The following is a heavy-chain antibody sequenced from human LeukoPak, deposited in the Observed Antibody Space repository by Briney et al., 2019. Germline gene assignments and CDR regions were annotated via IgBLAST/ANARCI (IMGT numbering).Heavy chain of an antibody. CDR1: GFTFSSYW. J-gene: IGHJ1*01. Sequence: GGPLRLSCAASGFTFSSYWMSWVRQAPGKGREWVANIKQDGSEKYYVDSVKSRFTISRDNAKNSLYLQMNSLRAEDTAVYYCASQRLSYFQHWGQGTLVTVSS. V-gene: IGHV3-7*01. CDR2: IKQDGSEK. CDR3: ASQRLSYFQH.